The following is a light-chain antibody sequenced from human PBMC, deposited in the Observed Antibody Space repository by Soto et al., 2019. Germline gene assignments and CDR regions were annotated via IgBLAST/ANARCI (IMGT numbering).Light chain of an antibody. Sequence: DIQMTQSPSSLSASVGDRVTVTCRASQTISMYLNWYQHKPGKAPKLLIFAASSLQSGVPSRFSGSGSGTDFTLTISSLQPEDFATYYCQQSYSTPTFGGGTKVDIK. CDR3: QQSYSTPT. J-gene: IGKJ4*01. V-gene: IGKV1-39*01. CDR2: AAS. CDR1: QTISMY.